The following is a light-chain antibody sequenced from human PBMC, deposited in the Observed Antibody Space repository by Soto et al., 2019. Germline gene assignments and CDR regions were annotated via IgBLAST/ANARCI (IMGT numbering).Light chain of an antibody. J-gene: IGLJ1*01. V-gene: IGLV2-14*01. CDR2: EVS. CDR1: SSDIGTYNF. Sequence: QSALSQPASVSGSPGQSITISCTGTSSDIGTYNFVSWYQQHPGKVPKLIVYEVSSRPSGVSDRFSGSKSGNTASLTISGLQTEDEAEFFYSSKITHIYPLSLLGAVTKVT. CDR3: SSKITHIYPLSL.